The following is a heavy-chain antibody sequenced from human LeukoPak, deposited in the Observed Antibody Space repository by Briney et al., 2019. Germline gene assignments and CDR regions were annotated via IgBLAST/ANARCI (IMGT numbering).Heavy chain of an antibody. Sequence: ASVKVSCKVSGYTLTELSMHWVRQAPGKELEWMGGFDPEDGETIYAQKFQGRVTMTEDTSTDTAYMELSSLRSEDTAVYYCATGIRSGYYLYYYYGMDVWGQGTTVTVSS. V-gene: IGHV1-24*01. J-gene: IGHJ6*02. CDR1: GYTLTELS. CDR3: ATGIRSGYYLYYYYGMDV. CDR2: FDPEDGET. D-gene: IGHD3-22*01.